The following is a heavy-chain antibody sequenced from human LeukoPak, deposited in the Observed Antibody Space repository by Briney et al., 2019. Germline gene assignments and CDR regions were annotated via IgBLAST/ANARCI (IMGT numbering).Heavy chain of an antibody. Sequence: PGGPLRLSCAASGFTFSSYGMHWVRQAPGKGLEWVAVIWYDGSNKYYADSVKGRFTISRDNSKNTLYVQMNSLRAEDTAVYYCASLGYCSSTSCYDAFDIWGQGTMVTVSS. CDR1: GFTFSSYG. CDR2: IWYDGSNK. CDR3: ASLGYCSSTSCYDAFDI. D-gene: IGHD2-2*01. V-gene: IGHV3-33*01. J-gene: IGHJ3*02.